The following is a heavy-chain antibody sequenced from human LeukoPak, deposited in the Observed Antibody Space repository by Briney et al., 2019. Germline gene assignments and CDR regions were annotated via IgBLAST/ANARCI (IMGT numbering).Heavy chain of an antibody. CDR3: ASRAHFWSGPGG. Sequence: GGSLRLSCAASGFTFTTYWMSWVRQAPGKGLEWVANIKQGGSEKYYMDSVKGRFTISRDNAKNSLFLQMNGLRAEDTAVYYCASRAHFWSGPGGWGQGTLVTVSS. J-gene: IGHJ4*02. CDR2: IKQGGSEK. D-gene: IGHD3-3*02. V-gene: IGHV3-7*01. CDR1: GFTFTTYW.